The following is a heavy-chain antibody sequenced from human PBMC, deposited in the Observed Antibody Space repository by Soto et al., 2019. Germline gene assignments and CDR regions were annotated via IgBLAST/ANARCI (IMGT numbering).Heavy chain of an antibody. D-gene: IGHD6-13*01. CDR2: IYYSGST. CDR3: AREGGSSWNFDY. CDR1: GGSISSYY. J-gene: IGHJ4*02. V-gene: IGHV4-59*01. Sequence: SETLSLTCTVSGGSISSYYWSWIRQPPGKGLEWIGYIYYSGSTNYNPSLKSRVTISVDTSKNQFSLKLSSVTAADTAVYYCAREGGSSWNFDYWGQGTLVTVSS.